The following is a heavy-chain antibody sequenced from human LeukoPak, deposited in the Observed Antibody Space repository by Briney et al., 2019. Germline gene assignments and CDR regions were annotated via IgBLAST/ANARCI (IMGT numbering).Heavy chain of an antibody. Sequence: PGGPLRLSCAASGFTFSSYWMSWVRQAPGKGLEWVANIKQDGSEKYYVDSVKGRFTISRDNAKNSLYLQMNSLRAEDTAVYYCASHGVHSSGYYTFDYWGQGTLVTVSS. V-gene: IGHV3-7*01. D-gene: IGHD3-22*01. CDR1: GFTFSSYW. J-gene: IGHJ4*02. CDR2: IKQDGSEK. CDR3: ASHGVHSSGYYTFDY.